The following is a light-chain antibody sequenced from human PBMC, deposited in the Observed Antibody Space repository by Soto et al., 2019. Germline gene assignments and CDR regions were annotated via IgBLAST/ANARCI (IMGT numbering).Light chain of an antibody. CDR2: GAS. V-gene: IGKV3-20*01. CDR1: QSVGSN. J-gene: IGKJ1*01. CDR3: QQYGSSPWT. Sequence: EIVLTQSPGTLSVSPVAGATLSCMASQSVGSNLAWYQQKPGQAPRPLIYGASSRATGAPDRFSGSGSGTDFTLTISRLEPEDSAVYYCQQYGSSPWTFGQGTKVDIK.